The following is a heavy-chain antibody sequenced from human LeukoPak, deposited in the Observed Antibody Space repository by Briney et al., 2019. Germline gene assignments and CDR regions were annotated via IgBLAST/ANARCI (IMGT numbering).Heavy chain of an antibody. CDR2: ISDSGNT. CDR3: AKAPVTTCRGAYCYPFDY. V-gene: IGHV3-23*01. J-gene: IGHJ4*02. CDR1: GFTLSSYA. Sequence: QAGGSLRLSCAASGFTLSSYAMSWVRQAPGKGLEWVSAISDSGNTYHADSVKGRFTISRDSSKNTLFLQMSRLRPEDAAVYYCAKAPVTTCRGAYCYPFDYWGQGTLVTVSS. D-gene: IGHD2-21*01.